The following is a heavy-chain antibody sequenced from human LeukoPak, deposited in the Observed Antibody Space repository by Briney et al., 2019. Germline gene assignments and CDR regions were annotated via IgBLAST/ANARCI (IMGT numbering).Heavy chain of an antibody. V-gene: IGHV1-24*01. Sequence: ASVKVSCKVSGYTLTELSMHWVRQAPAKGLEWMGGFDPEDGETIYAQKFQGRVTMTEDTSTDTAYVELSSLRSEDTAVYYCATDLRDYVWGSYRRFDYWGQGTLVTVSS. J-gene: IGHJ4*02. D-gene: IGHD3-16*02. CDR3: ATDLRDYVWGSYRRFDY. CDR1: GYTLTELS. CDR2: FDPEDGET.